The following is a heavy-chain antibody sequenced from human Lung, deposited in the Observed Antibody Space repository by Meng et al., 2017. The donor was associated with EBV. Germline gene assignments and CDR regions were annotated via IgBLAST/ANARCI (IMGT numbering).Heavy chain of an antibody. CDR2: MYSSGST. CDR1: VGSLSNGSY. V-gene: IGHV4-30-4*08. Sequence: QVHLQQSGPVLVKPPQTLSLTCTVSVGSLSNGSYWSWVRQPPGKGLEWIGYMYSSGSTYYNPSLKSRVPISVDTSKNQFSLKLSSVTAADTAVYYCARGATSVFDLWGRGTLVTVSS. CDR3: ARGATSVFDL. J-gene: IGHJ2*01.